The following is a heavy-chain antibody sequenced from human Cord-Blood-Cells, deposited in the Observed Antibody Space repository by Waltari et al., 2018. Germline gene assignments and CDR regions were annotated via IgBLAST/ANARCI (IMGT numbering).Heavy chain of an antibody. V-gene: IGHV1-2*02. J-gene: IGHJ3*02. D-gene: IGHD1-26*01. CDR3: ARVIGYSGSYDACDI. CDR2: INPNSGGT. Sequence: QVQLVQSGAEVKKPGASVKVSCKASGYTFTGYYMHWVRQAPGQGLEWMGWINPNSGGTNYAQKFQGRVTMTRDTSISTAYMELSRLRSDDTAVYYCARVIGYSGSYDACDIWGQGTMVTVSS. CDR1: GYTFTGYY.